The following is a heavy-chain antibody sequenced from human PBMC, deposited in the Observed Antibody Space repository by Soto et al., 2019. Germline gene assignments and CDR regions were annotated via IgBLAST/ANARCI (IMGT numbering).Heavy chain of an antibody. D-gene: IGHD3-16*02. CDR3: ATRGGPRLGELSLYGMDV. J-gene: IGHJ6*02. Sequence: SETLSLTCTVSGGSISSSSYYWGWIRQPPGKGLEWIGSIYYSGSTYYNPSLKSRVTISVDTSKNQFSLKLSSVTAADTAVYYCATRGGPRLGELSLYGMDVWGQGTTVTVSS. V-gene: IGHV4-39*01. CDR2: IYYSGST. CDR1: GGSISSSSYY.